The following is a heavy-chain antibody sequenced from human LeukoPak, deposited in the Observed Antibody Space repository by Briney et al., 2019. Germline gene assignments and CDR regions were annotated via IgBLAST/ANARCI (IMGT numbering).Heavy chain of an antibody. CDR3: ARDDYHYSGSS. Sequence: GGSLRLSCAASGFTFSSYAMSWVRQAPGMGLEWVSYISSSSDSIYYADSVKGRFTVSRDNAKNSLYLQMNSLRAEDTAIYFCARDDYHYSGSSWGQGTLVTVSS. V-gene: IGHV3-48*04. CDR2: ISSSSDSI. D-gene: IGHD3-22*01. J-gene: IGHJ5*02. CDR1: GFTFSSYA.